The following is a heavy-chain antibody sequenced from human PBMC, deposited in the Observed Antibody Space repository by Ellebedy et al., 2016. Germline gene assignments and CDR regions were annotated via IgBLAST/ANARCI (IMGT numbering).Heavy chain of an antibody. J-gene: IGHJ4*02. CDR2: ISYDGSNK. Sequence: GESLKISCAASGFTFSSYAMHWVRQAPGKGLEWVAVISYDGSNKYYADSVKGRLTISRDNSKNKLYMQMNSLRAEDTAVYYCARSRVTNLDTVMVTFWGGHYWGQGTLVTVSS. CDR3: ARSRVTNLDTVMVTFWGGHY. CDR1: GFTFSSYA. V-gene: IGHV3-30-3*01. D-gene: IGHD5-18*01.